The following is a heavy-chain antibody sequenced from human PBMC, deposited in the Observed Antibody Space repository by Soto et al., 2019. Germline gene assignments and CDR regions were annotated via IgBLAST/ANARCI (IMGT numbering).Heavy chain of an antibody. D-gene: IGHD2-15*01. V-gene: IGHV4-31*11. CDR3: PHKQCAAGGCYGRDY. Sequence: VQLQESGPGLVKPSQTLALTCAVSDESVTTPGNYWNWIRQRPDTGLEWIGYISSGGSPFYNPSLNSRVSMSLDTSSHLISLTLSTGTVADTADDYRPHKQCAAGGCYGRDYCGQGTRVTVSS. CDR1: DESVTTPGNY. CDR2: ISSGGSP. J-gene: IGHJ4*02.